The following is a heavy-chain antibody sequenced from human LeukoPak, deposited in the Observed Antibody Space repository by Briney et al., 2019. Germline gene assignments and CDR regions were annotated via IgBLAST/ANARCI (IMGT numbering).Heavy chain of an antibody. CDR2: INPNSGDT. V-gene: IGHV1-2*06. CDR1: GYTFTGYY. D-gene: IGHD1-26*01. Sequence: ASVKVSCKASGYTFTGYYMHWVRQAPGQGLEWMGRINPNSGDTNYAQKFQGRVTMTRDTSISTAYMELSRLRSDDTAVYYCARDYSGSYYYFGYWGQGTVVTVSS. J-gene: IGHJ4*02. CDR3: ARDYSGSYYYFGY.